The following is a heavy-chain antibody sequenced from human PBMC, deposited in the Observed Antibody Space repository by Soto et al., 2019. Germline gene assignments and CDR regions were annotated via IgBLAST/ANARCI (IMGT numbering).Heavy chain of an antibody. V-gene: IGHV4-39*01. CDR3: ATSEFH. CDR1: GGSISSRSYY. D-gene: IGHD2-21*01. CDR2: IYYSGST. Sequence: PXXTLSLTCTVSGGSISSRSYYWGWIRQPPGKGLEWIGSIYYSGSTYYNPSPKSRVTISVDTSKNQFYLKLSSVTAADTAVYYCATSEFHWGQGTLVTVSS. J-gene: IGHJ4*02.